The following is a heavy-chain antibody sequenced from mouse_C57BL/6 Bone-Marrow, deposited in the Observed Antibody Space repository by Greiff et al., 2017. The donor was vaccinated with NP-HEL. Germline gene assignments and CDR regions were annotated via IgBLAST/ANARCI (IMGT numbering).Heavy chain of an antibody. CDR3: ARQVIYGNYGKYFDV. D-gene: IGHD2-1*01. CDR1: GFTFSSYT. CDR2: ISGGGGNT. V-gene: IGHV5-9*01. J-gene: IGHJ1*03. Sequence: DVKLVESGGGLVKPGGSLKLSCAASGFTFSSYTMSWVRQTPEKRLEWVATISGGGGNTYYPDSVKGRFTISRDNAKNTLYLQMSSLRSEDTALYYCARQVIYGNYGKYFDVWGTGTTVTVSS.